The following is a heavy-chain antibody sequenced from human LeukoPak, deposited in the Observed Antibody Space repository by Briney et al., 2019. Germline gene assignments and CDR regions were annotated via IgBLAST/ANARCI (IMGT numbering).Heavy chain of an antibody. CDR2: ISGSGGDT. V-gene: IGHV3-23*01. D-gene: IGHD3-10*01. Sequence: GGSLRLSCSASGFTFSTYSMTWVRQAPGKGLQWVSAISGSGGDTYYADSVKGRFTIFRDNSKNTMYLQMNSLRVEDTAVYYCAKDLGGEGGSGFPGYWGQGTLVTVSS. CDR1: GFTFSTYS. J-gene: IGHJ4*02. CDR3: AKDLGGEGGSGFPGY.